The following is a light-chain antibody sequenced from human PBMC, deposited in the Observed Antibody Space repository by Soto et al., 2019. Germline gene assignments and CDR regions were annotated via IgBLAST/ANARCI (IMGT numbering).Light chain of an antibody. V-gene: IGKV3-15*01. Sequence: EIVLTQSPSTLSVSPGERATLSFMASQSVSSKLAWFQQKPGQAPSLLIYGVSTRATGVPVRFSGSGSGTEFTLTVNSLQSEDFAVYYCQQYNNWLHNFGQGTKVDIK. J-gene: IGKJ2*01. CDR2: GVS. CDR1: QSVSSK. CDR3: QQYNNWLHN.